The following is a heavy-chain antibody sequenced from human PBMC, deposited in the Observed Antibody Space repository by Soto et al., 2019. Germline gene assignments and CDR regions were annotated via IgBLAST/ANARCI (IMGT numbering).Heavy chain of an antibody. J-gene: IGHJ5*02. CDR2: TYYRSKWYN. D-gene: IGHD2-2*01. Sequence: PSQTLSLTCAISGDSVSSSSAAWNWIRQSPSRGLEWLGRTYYRSKWYNDYAVSVKSRITINPDTSKNQFSLQLNSVTPEDTAVYYCARDSKGYCSSTSCYPGPNWFDPWGQGTLVTVSS. V-gene: IGHV6-1*01. CDR1: GDSVSSSSAA. CDR3: ARDSKGYCSSTSCYPGPNWFDP.